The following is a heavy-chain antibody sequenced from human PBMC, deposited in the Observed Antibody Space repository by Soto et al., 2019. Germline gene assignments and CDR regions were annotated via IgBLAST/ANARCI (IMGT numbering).Heavy chain of an antibody. V-gene: IGHV3-23*01. CDR2: ISASGGSP. J-gene: IGHJ4*02. CDR3: ARDRAYYDKGFYYFDY. CDR1: GFTFSDYV. D-gene: IGHD3-22*01. Sequence: PGGSLRLSCAASGFTFSDYVMSWVRQAPGKGLEWVSGISASGGSPYDVDSVRGRFTISRDNAKNSLYLQMNSLRDEDTAVYYCARDRAYYDKGFYYFDYWGQGTLVTVSS.